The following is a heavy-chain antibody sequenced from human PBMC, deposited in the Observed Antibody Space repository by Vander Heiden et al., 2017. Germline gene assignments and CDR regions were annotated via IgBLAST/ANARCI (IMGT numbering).Heavy chain of an antibody. CDR1: GFTVSSNY. V-gene: IGHV3-53*01. J-gene: IGHJ6*02. Sequence: EVQLVESGGGLIQPGESLRLSCAASGFTVSSNYMSWVRQAPGKGLEWVSVIYSGGSTYYADSVKGRFTISRDNSKNTLYLQMNSLRAEDTAVYYCARPYRFLEWLPMSYYGMDVWGQGTTVTVSS. CDR3: ARPYRFLEWLPMSYYGMDV. D-gene: IGHD3-3*01. CDR2: IYSGGST.